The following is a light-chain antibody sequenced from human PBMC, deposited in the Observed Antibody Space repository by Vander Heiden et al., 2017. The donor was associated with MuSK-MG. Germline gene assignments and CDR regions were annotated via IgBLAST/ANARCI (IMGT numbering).Light chain of an antibody. CDR3: SAYTSSSKWV. V-gene: IGLV2-14*01. CDR2: DGS. CDR1: SSDVGGYNY. J-gene: IGLJ3*02. Sequence: QSALTPPASVSGSPGQSITLSCPGPSSDVGGYNYVSWDQQHPGKAHKLMIYDGSNRTAGVDNRFSGAKAGNTASLTSSGVEAEDEDDYYGSAYTSSSKWVVGGGTKRTVL.